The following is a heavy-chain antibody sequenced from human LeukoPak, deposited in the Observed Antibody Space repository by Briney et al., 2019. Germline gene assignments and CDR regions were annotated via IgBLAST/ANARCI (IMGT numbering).Heavy chain of an antibody. J-gene: IGHJ4*02. V-gene: IGHV5-51*01. CDR1: GYSFTSYW. Sequence: GESLKISCQGSGYSFTSYWIGWVRQMPGKGLEWMGVIYPGDSDTGYSPSFEGQVTISADKSITTAYLQWTSLKASDTAIYYCARRLLGSGSFYFDSWGQGTLVTVSS. D-gene: IGHD3-10*01. CDR3: ARRLLGSGSFYFDS. CDR2: IYPGDSDT.